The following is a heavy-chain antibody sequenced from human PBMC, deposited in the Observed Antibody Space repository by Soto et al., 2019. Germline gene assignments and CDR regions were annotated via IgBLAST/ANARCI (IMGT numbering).Heavy chain of an antibody. D-gene: IGHD2-2*01. V-gene: IGHV4-39*01. CDR3: ARREGYCSSTSCHFDY. CDR1: GGSISSSSYY. CDR2: IYYSGST. J-gene: IGHJ4*02. Sequence: PSETLSLTCTVSGGSISSSSYYWGWIRQPPGKGLEWIGSIYYSGSTYYNPSLKSRVTISVDTSKNQFSLKLSSVTAADTAVYYCARREGYCSSTSCHFDYWGQGTLVTVSS.